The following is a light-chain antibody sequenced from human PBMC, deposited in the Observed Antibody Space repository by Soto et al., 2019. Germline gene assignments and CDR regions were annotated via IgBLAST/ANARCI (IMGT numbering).Light chain of an antibody. CDR3: SSYTSSSTPVV. V-gene: IGLV2-18*02. CDR2: EVR. J-gene: IGLJ2*01. CDR1: SSDVGSYTR. Sequence: QSALTQPPSVSRSPGQSVTISCTGTSSDVGSYTRVSWYQQPPGTAPKLMIYEVRNRPSGVPDRFSGSKSGNTASLTISGLQAEDEADYYCSSYTSSSTPVVFGGGTKLTVL.